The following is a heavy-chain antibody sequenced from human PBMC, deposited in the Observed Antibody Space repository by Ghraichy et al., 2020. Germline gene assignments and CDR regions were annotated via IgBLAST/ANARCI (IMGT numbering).Heavy chain of an antibody. Sequence: GESLNISCAASGFTFNDYTMHWVRQVPGKGLEWVSLISGDGTIAYYADSVKGRFTVSRDNRKNSLYLQMSSLRTEDTAFYYCAKDQGWLVPAWYYWGQGTPVTVSS. CDR2: ISGDGTIA. D-gene: IGHD3-9*01. CDR3: AKDQGWLVPAWYY. J-gene: IGHJ4*02. V-gene: IGHV3-43*02. CDR1: GFTFNDYT.